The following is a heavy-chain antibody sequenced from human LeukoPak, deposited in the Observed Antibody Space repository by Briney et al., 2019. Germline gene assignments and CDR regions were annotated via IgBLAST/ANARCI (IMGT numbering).Heavy chain of an antibody. Sequence: GGSLRLSCAASGLTFSSYSMNWVRQAPGKGLEWVSSISSSSSYIYYADSVKGRFTISRDNAKNSLYLQMNSLRAEDTAVCYCAELGITMIGGVWGKGTTVTISS. CDR1: GLTFSSYS. J-gene: IGHJ6*04. D-gene: IGHD3-10*02. CDR2: ISSSSSYI. V-gene: IGHV3-21*01. CDR3: AELGITMIGGV.